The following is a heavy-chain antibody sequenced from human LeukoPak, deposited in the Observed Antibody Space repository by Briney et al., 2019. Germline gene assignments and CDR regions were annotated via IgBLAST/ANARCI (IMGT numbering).Heavy chain of an antibody. CDR2: IWYDGSDK. Sequence: TGGSLRLSCAASGFSFGSHGMHWVRQPPGKGLEWVAFIWYDGSDKYYADSVKDRFTLSRDTSKNTLHRQMTSPRAEDAGLYSGAKGSWAVPADYGGQGTLVTVSS. J-gene: IGHJ4*02. V-gene: IGHV3-30*02. D-gene: IGHD6-19*01. CDR3: AKGSWAVPADY. CDR1: GFSFGSHG.